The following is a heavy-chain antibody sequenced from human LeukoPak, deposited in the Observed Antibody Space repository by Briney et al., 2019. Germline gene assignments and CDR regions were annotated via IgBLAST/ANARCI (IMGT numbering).Heavy chain of an antibody. CDR1: GFTVSSNY. CDR3: ARDGLYYGMDV. CDR2: IYSGGST. Sequence: GGSLRLSCAASGFTVSSNYMSWVRQAPGKGLEWVSVIYSGGSTYYADSVKGRFTISRDNSKNTLYLQMNSLRAEDAAVYYCARDGLYYGMDVWGQGTTVTVSS. J-gene: IGHJ6*02. V-gene: IGHV3-53*01.